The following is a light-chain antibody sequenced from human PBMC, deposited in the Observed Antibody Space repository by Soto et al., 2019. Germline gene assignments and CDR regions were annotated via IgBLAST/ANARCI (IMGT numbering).Light chain of an antibody. CDR1: QSINSN. V-gene: IGKV3D-15*01. CDR2: DAS. CDR3: QQYNNWPQRT. J-gene: IGKJ1*01. Sequence: EVVLTQSPGPLSLSPGESVTLSCRTSQSINSNFLSWFQQKPGQPPRLLLYDASSRATGIPARFSGSGSGTEFTLTISSLQSEDFAVDYCQQYNNWPQRTFGQGTKVDIK.